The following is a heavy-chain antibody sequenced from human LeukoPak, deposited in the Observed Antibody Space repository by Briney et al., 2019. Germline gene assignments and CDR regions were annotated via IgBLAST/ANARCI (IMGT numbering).Heavy chain of an antibody. D-gene: IGHD3-10*01. CDR1: GYTFTSYD. V-gene: IGHV1-8*01. J-gene: IGHJ4*02. Sequence: GASVKVSCKASGYTFTSYDINWVRQATGQGLEWMGWMNPNSGNTGYAQKFQGRVTMTRNTSINTAYMELSSLRSEDTAVYYCARGPADYGSGSYYTNYWGQGTLVTVSS. CDR3: ARGPADYGSGSYYTNY. CDR2: MNPNSGNT.